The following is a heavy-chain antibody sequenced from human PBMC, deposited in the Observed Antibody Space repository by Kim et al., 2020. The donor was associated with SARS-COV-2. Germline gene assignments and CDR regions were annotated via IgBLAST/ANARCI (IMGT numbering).Heavy chain of an antibody. V-gene: IGHV3-23*01. J-gene: IGHJ4*02. D-gene: IGHD1-26*01. Sequence: YTADSVKGRFTNSIDHSRNTLYRQMNSLRAEDTAVYYCAKDFSGSYDYWGQGTLVTVSS. CDR3: AKDFSGSYDY.